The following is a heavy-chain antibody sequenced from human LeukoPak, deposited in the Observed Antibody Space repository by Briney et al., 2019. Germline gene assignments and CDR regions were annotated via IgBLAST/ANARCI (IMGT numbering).Heavy chain of an antibody. V-gene: IGHV3-30*18. CDR3: AKDRTYDYGTYDAFDI. J-gene: IGHJ3*02. CDR2: ISYDGSNK. D-gene: IGHD4-17*01. Sequence: PGGSLRLSCAASGFTFSSYSMNWVRQAPGKGLEWVAVISYDGSNKYYVDSVKGRFTISRDNSKNTLYLQMNSLRPEDTAVYYCAKDRTYDYGTYDAFDIWGPGTMVTVSS. CDR1: GFTFSSYS.